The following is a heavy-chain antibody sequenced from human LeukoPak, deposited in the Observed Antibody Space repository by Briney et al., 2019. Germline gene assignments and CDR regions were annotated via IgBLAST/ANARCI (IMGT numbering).Heavy chain of an antibody. CDR3: ARVLNTGAFDI. Sequence: SVKVSCKASGGTFSSYAISWVRQAPGQGLEWMGGIIPIFGTANYAQKFQGRVTITTDESTSTAYMELSRLRSDDTAVYCCARVLNTGAFDIWGQGTMVTVSS. CDR2: IIPIFGTA. CDR1: GGTFSSYA. J-gene: IGHJ3*02. D-gene: IGHD3-10*01. V-gene: IGHV1-69*05.